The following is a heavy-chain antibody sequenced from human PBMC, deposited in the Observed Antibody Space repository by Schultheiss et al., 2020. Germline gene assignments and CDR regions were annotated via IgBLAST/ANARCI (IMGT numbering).Heavy chain of an antibody. D-gene: IGHD6-19*01. J-gene: IGHJ4*02. CDR1: GGSISSSSYY. CDR2: IYYSGST. Sequence: AATLSLTCTVSGGSISSSSYYWGWIRQPPGKGLEWIGSIYYSGSTYYNPSLKSRVTISVDTSKNQFSLRLSSVTAADTAVYYCAKNEQWLIRMDYWGRGILVTVAS. V-gene: IGHV4-39*07. CDR3: AKNEQWLIRMDY.